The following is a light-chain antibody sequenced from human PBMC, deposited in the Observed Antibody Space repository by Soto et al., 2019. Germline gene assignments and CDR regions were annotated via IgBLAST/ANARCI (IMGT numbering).Light chain of an antibody. CDR3: VSFTTSRSDV. J-gene: IGLJ1*01. Sequence: QSALTQPASVSDSPGQSITISCTGTSSDIGGSDHVSWYRQYPGEAPKLIIYDVANRPSGVSHRFSGSKSGNTASLIISGLQREDEADYCCVSFTTSRSDVFGTGTKLTVL. V-gene: IGLV2-14*03. CDR2: DVA. CDR1: SSDIGGSDH.